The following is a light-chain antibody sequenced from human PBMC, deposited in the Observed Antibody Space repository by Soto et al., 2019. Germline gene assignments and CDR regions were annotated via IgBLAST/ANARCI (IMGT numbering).Light chain of an antibody. J-gene: IGLJ1*01. V-gene: IGLV2-23*02. CDR2: EVT. Sequence: ALTHPASVSASPGHSITIAFTGTSSDVGSYNLVSWYQQHPGKAPKLMIYEVTKRPSGVSNRFSGSKSGNTASLTISGLQAEDEADYYCDSYAGRSTSVFGTGTKVTVL. CDR3: DSYAGRSTSV. CDR1: SSDVGSYNL.